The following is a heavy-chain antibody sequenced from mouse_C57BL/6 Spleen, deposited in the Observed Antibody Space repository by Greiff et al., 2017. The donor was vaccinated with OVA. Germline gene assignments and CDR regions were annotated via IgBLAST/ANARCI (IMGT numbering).Heavy chain of an antibody. CDR3: ARGPYDGYYGY. Sequence: QVQLKQPGAELVRPGSSVKLSCKASGYTFTSYWMDWVKQRPGQGLEWIGNIYPSDSETHYNQKFKDKATLTVDKSSSTAYMQLSSLTSEDSAVYYCARGPYDGYYGYWGQGTTLTVSS. CDR1: GYTFTSYW. D-gene: IGHD2-3*01. J-gene: IGHJ2*01. CDR2: IYPSDSET. V-gene: IGHV1-61*01.